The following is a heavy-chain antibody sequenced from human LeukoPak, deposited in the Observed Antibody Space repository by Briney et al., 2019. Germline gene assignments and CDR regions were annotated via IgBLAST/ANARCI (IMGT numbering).Heavy chain of an antibody. CDR1: GFTVSSNY. Sequence: GGSLRLSCAASGFTVSSNYMSWVRQAPGKGLEWVSVIYSGGSTYYADSVKGRFTISRDNSKNTLYLQMNSLRAEDTAVYYCARDGSPYYDFWSGYSYYYGMDVWGQGTTVTVSS. J-gene: IGHJ6*02. V-gene: IGHV3-53*01. CDR2: IYSGGST. CDR3: ARDGSPYYDFWSGYSYYYGMDV. D-gene: IGHD3-3*01.